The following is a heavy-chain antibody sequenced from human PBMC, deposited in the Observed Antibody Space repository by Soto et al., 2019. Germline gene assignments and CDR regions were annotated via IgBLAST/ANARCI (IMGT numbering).Heavy chain of an antibody. D-gene: IGHD2-2*01. V-gene: IGHV1-46*01. CDR2: INPSGGST. CDR3: AREVDVLVPAAKYYYGMDV. Sequence: QVQLVQSGAEVKKPGASVKVSCKASGYTFTSYNMHWVRQAPGQGLEWMGIINPSGGSTSYAQKFQGRFTMTRDTSTSTVYMELSSLRSEDTAVYYCAREVDVLVPAAKYYYGMDVWGQGTTVTVSS. CDR1: GYTFTSYN. J-gene: IGHJ6*02.